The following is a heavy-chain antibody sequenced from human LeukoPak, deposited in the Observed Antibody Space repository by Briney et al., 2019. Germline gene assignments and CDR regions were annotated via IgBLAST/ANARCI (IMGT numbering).Heavy chain of an antibody. Sequence: PSETLSLTCTVSGGSFSSSNYCWAWIRQPPGKGLEWIGSIYYSGSTYYNPSLKSRVTMSVDTSKNHFSLELTSVTAADTAVYYCARKVATINPFDYWGQGTLVTVSS. CDR2: IYYSGST. D-gene: IGHD5-24*01. J-gene: IGHJ4*02. CDR3: ARKVATINPFDY. V-gene: IGHV4-39*02. CDR1: GGSFSSSNYC.